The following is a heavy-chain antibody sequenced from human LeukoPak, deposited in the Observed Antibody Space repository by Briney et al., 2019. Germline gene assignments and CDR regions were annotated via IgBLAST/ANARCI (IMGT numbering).Heavy chain of an antibody. D-gene: IGHD3-3*01. J-gene: IGHJ4*02. Sequence: TGGSLRLSCAASGFMFSSNWMSWVRLAPGKGLEWVANIKEDGTETYYVDSVKGRFTISRDNAKNSLYLQMSSLRAEDTALYYCARDFDFWSAIWGQGTLVTVSS. CDR2: IKEDGTET. CDR3: ARDFDFWSAI. V-gene: IGHV3-7*01. CDR1: GFMFSSNW.